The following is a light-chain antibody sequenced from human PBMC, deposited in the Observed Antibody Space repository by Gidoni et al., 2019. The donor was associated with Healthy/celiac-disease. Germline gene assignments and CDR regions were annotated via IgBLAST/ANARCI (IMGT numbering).Light chain of an antibody. Sequence: EIVLTQSPATLSLSPGERATLSCRASQSVSSYLAWYQQKPGQAPRLLIYDASNRATGIPAGFSGSGSGTDFTRTVSSLEPEDFAVYYCQQRSNWPPALTFGGGTKVEIK. J-gene: IGKJ4*01. CDR1: QSVSSY. CDR2: DAS. CDR3: QQRSNWPPALT. V-gene: IGKV3-11*01.